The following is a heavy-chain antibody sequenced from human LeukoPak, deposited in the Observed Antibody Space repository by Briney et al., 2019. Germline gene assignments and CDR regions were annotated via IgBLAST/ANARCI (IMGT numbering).Heavy chain of an antibody. Sequence: SETLSLTCTVSGGSISSGSYYWSWIRQPAGKGLEWIGRIYTSGSTNYNPSLKSRVTISVDTSKNQFSLKLSSVTAADTAVYYCASAPGYSSGWFLYWGQGTLVTVSS. V-gene: IGHV4-61*02. CDR2: IYTSGST. CDR3: ASAPGYSSGWFLY. D-gene: IGHD6-19*01. J-gene: IGHJ4*02. CDR1: GGSISSGSYY.